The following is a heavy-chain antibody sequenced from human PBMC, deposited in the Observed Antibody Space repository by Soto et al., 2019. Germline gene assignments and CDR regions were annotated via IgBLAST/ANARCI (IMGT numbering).Heavy chain of an antibody. CDR1: GFTFSSYG. CDR2: IWYDGSNK. D-gene: IGHD1-20*01. V-gene: IGHV3-33*01. CDR3: ARGTDITGNSDYFDY. Sequence: QVQLVESGGGVVQPGRSLRLSCAASGFTFSSYGMHWVRQAPGKGLEWVAVIWYDGSNKYYADSVKGRFTISRDNSKNTLYLQMNSLRAEDTAVYYCARGTDITGNSDYFDYWGQGTLVTVSS. J-gene: IGHJ4*02.